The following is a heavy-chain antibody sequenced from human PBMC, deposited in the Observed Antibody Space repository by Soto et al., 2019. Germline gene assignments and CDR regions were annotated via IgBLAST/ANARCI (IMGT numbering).Heavy chain of an antibody. CDR2: INHSGST. CDR3: ARGLWSNWNYSYFDY. CDR1: GGSFSGYY. V-gene: IGHV4-34*01. D-gene: IGHD1-7*01. Sequence: SETLSLTCAVYGGSFSGYYWSWIRQPPGKGLEWIGEINHSGSTNYNPSLKSRVTISVDTSKNQFSLKLSSVTAADPAVYYCARGLWSNWNYSYFDYWGQGTLVTVSS. J-gene: IGHJ4*02.